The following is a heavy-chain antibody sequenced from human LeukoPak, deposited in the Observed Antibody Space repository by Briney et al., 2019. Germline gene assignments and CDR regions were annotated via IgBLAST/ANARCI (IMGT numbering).Heavy chain of an antibody. D-gene: IGHD3-22*01. J-gene: IGHJ4*02. CDR1: GFTFSSYA. Sequence: GGSLRLSCAASGFTFSSYAMSWVRQAPGKGLEWVSAISGSGGSTYYADSVKGRFTISRDNSKNTLYLQMNSLRAEDTAVYYCAKAQNYYDSSGYHSTHPFDYWGQGTLVTVSS. CDR3: AKAQNYYDSSGYHSTHPFDY. V-gene: IGHV3-23*01. CDR2: ISGSGGST.